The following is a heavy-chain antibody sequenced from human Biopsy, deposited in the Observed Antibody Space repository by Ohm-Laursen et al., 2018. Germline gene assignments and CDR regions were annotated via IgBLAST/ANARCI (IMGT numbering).Heavy chain of an antibody. D-gene: IGHD2/OR15-2a*01. Sequence: SDTLSLTCSVSGGSVGDYFLSWIRLVPGKRPEWIGYTYYRGTSENNPSLRSRVTTSVDISRNQFFLNMKSVNGADTAVYYCAAFPFSGGPAFDIWGQGTTVIVSS. V-gene: IGHV4-59*02. J-gene: IGHJ3*02. CDR3: AAFPFSGGPAFDI. CDR1: GGSVGDYF. CDR2: TYYRGTS.